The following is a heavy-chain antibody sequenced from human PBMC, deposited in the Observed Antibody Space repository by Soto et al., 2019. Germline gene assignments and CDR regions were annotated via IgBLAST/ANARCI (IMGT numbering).Heavy chain of an antibody. Sequence: PGGPLRLSCAASGVTITNACMNWVRQAPGRGLEWVGRIKSKNDGGATDFPAPVKSRFTISRDDSKNTIYLQMNNLKTEDTAVYYCARGASGYGNFDYWGQGTLVTVSS. CDR3: ARGASGYGNFDY. CDR1: GVTITNAC. J-gene: IGHJ4*02. V-gene: IGHV3-15*01. CDR2: IKSKNDGGAT. D-gene: IGHD5-12*01.